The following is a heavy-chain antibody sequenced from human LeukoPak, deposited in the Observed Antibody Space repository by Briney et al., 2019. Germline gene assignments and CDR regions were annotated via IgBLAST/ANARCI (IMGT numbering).Heavy chain of an antibody. V-gene: IGHV1-18*01. Sequence: GASVKVSCKASGDSFTSYGISWVRQAPGQGLEWMGWIIVNKGDTNYAQMLQGRVTMTSDESTSTAYMELRSLRSDDTTVYCCSRDLYCGTGNYYNYTHFDSWGQGTLVTVSS. CDR1: GDSFTSYG. CDR2: IIVNKGDT. CDR3: SRDLYCGTGNYYNYTHFDS. J-gene: IGHJ4*02. D-gene: IGHD3-10*01.